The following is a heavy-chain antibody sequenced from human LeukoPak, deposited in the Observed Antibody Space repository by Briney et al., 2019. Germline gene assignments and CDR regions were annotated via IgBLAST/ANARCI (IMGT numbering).Heavy chain of an antibody. D-gene: IGHD3-3*01. J-gene: IGHJ6*02. CDR1: XX. V-gene: IGHV4-59*01. CDR3: ARDLGDFWSGYYNYYYGMDV. Sequence: XXXXWIRQPPGKGLEWIAYIYYSGSTKYNSSLKSRATISLDTPKNQFSLKLSSVTTADTAVYYCARDLGDFWSGYYNYYYGMDVWGQGTTVTVSS. CDR2: IYYSGST.